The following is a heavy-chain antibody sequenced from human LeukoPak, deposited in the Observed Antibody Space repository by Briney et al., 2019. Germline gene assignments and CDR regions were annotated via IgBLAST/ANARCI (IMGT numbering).Heavy chain of an antibody. CDR2: INPVFGTA. V-gene: IGHV1-69*01. J-gene: IGHJ6*02. CDR3: AKTFLTAYDTYFYYYGLDV. CDR1: GDTFSSYV. Sequence: SVTVSCKASGDTFSSYVISWVRQAPGQGLECMGGINPVFGTAHYAQKFQDRVTITADESTSTAYMELSSLRSEDTAVYYCAKTFLTAYDTYFYYYGLDVWGQGTPVTVSS. D-gene: IGHD3-9*01.